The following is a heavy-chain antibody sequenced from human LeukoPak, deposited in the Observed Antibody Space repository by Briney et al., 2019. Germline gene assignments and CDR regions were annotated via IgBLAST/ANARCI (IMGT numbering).Heavy chain of an antibody. CDR3: ARHVLSRDWFDP. CDR2: INHSGST. D-gene: IGHD3-10*01. Sequence: SETLSLTCTVSGGSISSYYWSWIRQPPGKGLEWIGEINHSGSTNYNPSLKSRVTISVDTSKNQFSLKLSSVTAADTAVYYCARHVLSRDWFDPWGQGALVTVSS. CDR1: GGSISSYY. V-gene: IGHV4-34*01. J-gene: IGHJ5*02.